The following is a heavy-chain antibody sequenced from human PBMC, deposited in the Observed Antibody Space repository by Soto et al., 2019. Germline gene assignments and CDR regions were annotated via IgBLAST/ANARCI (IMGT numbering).Heavy chain of an antibody. Sequence: GGSLRLSCAASGFTFSNYEINWVRQAPGKGLEWLSYISSSGTVMYYADPVKGRFTISRDNAKNSLSLHMNSLRVEDTAIYYCERTAENVYNYYDMDVWGQGTTVTVSS. CDR1: GFTFSNYE. CDR3: ERTAENVYNYYDMDV. V-gene: IGHV3-48*03. D-gene: IGHD6-13*01. CDR2: ISSSGTVM. J-gene: IGHJ6*02.